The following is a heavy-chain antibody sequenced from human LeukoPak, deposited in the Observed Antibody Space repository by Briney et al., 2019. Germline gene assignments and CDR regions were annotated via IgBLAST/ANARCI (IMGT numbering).Heavy chain of an antibody. Sequence: PSETLSLTCTVSGGSISSYYWSWIRQPPGKGLEWIGCIYYSGSTNYNPSLKSRVTISVDTSKNQFSLKLSSVTAADTAVYYCARDRGYSYGWVYAFDIWGQGTMVTVSS. V-gene: IGHV4-59*01. D-gene: IGHD5-18*01. CDR2: IYYSGST. J-gene: IGHJ3*02. CDR3: ARDRGYSYGWVYAFDI. CDR1: GGSISSYY.